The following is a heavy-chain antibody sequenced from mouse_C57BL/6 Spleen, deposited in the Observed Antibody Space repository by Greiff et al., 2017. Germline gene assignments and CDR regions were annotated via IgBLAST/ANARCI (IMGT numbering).Heavy chain of an antibody. Sequence: VHLVESGPGLVAPSQSLSITCTVSGFSLTSYAISWVRQPPGKGLEWLGVIWSGVGTNYNSARKSRLSISKDNSKSQVFLKMNSLQTDDTARYYCARNSLIYYGNLYAMDYWGQGTSVTVSS. CDR1: GFSLTSYA. V-gene: IGHV2-9-1*01. CDR3: ARNSLIYYGNLYAMDY. D-gene: IGHD2-1*01. CDR2: IWSGVGT. J-gene: IGHJ4*01.